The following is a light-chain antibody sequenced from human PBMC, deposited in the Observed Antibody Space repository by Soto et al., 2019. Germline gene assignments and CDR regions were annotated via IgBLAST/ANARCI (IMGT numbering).Light chain of an antibody. Sequence: QSALTQPASVSGSPGQSITISCTGTSSDVGANNYVSWYRHHPGEAPKLMIFDVSYRPSGVSTRFSGSKSGNTASLTISGLQADDESYYYCSSYTTSGTRYVFGTGTKVTVL. J-gene: IGLJ1*01. CDR3: SSYTTSGTRYV. CDR2: DVS. V-gene: IGLV2-14*03. CDR1: SSDVGANNY.